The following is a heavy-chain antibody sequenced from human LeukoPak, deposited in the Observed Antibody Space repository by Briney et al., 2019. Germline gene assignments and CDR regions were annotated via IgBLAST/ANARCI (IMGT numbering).Heavy chain of an antibody. V-gene: IGHV4-31*03. CDR2: IYYTGCT. Sequence: PSETLSLTCTVSGDSITSGSNYWAWIRQHPGKGLEWIGYIYYTGCTHYNPSLKSRLTISVDTSENHFSLKLSSVTAADTAIYFCARAPGAFDIWGQGTMVTVSS. CDR3: ARAPGAFDI. J-gene: IGHJ3*02. CDR1: GDSITSGSNY.